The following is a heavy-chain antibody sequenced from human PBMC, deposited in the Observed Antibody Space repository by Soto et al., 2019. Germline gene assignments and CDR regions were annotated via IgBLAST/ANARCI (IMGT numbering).Heavy chain of an antibody. V-gene: IGHV4-31*03. CDR2: IDDSGYT. D-gene: IGHD3-3*01. Sequence: PSETLSLTCTVSGGPISTGGYYWSWIRQYPGKGLEWLGYIDDSGYTFYNPSLQSRLTLSMDTSKNQFSLKLSSATAADTAVYFCARKQAGFFYGIDYWGQGTLVTVSS. J-gene: IGHJ4*02. CDR1: GGPISTGGYY. CDR3: ARKQAGFFYGIDY.